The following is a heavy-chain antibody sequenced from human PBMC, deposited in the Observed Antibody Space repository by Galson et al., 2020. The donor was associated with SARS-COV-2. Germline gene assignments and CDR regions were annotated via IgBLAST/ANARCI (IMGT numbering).Heavy chain of an antibody. Sequence: PETLSLTCTVSGGSISSSSYYWGWIRQPPGKGLEWIGSIYYSGSTYYNPSLKSRVTISVDTSKNQFSLKLSSVTAADTAVYYCARSGGGYYDFWSGYSNYYYYYGMDVWGQGTTVTVSS. CDR2: IYYSGST. V-gene: IGHV4-39*07. CDR1: GGSISSSSYY. CDR3: ARSGGGYYDFWSGYSNYYYYYGMDV. J-gene: IGHJ6*02. D-gene: IGHD3-3*01.